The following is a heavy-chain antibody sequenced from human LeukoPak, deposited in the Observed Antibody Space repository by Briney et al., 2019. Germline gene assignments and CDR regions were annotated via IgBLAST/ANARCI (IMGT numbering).Heavy chain of an antibody. Sequence: RGSLRLSCEASGFTFTTYSMTWVRQAPGKGLEWVSIISSGSSAIFSADALKGRFTISRDDAKNLLYLDMNSLRAEDTAVYYCARGHTAVTRHFDFWGQGTLVTVFS. CDR3: ARGHTAVTRHFDF. D-gene: IGHD4-17*01. CDR1: GFTFTTYS. CDR2: ISSGSSAI. J-gene: IGHJ4*02. V-gene: IGHV3-21*01.